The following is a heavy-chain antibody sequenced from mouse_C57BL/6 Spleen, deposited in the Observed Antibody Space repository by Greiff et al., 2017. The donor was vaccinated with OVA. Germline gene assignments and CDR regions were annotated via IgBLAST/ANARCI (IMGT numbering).Heavy chain of an antibody. CDR3: ARGGQLRLPFDY. V-gene: IGHV1-52*01. CDR1: GYTFTSYW. D-gene: IGHD3-2*02. J-gene: IGHJ2*01. CDR2: IDPSDSET. Sequence: QVQRQQPGAELVRPGSSVKLSCKASGYTFTSYWMHWVKQRPIQGLEWIGNIDPSDSETHYNQKFKDKATLTVDKSSSTAYMQLSSLTSEDSAVYYCARGGQLRLPFDYWGQGTTLTVSS.